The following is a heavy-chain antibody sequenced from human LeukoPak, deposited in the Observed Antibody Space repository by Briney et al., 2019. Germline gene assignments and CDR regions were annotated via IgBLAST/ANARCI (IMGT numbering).Heavy chain of an antibody. D-gene: IGHD1-26*01. J-gene: IGHJ6*02. CDR2: ISGSGGST. V-gene: IGHV3-23*01. CDR1: GFTFSGYA. Sequence: PGGSLRLSCAAPGFTFSGYAMSWVRQAPGKGLEWVSAISGSGGSTYYADSVKGRFTISRDNSKNTLYLQMNSLRAEDTAVYYCASQGGATTKVYYYYGMDVWGQGTTVTVSS. CDR3: ASQGGATTKVYYYYGMDV.